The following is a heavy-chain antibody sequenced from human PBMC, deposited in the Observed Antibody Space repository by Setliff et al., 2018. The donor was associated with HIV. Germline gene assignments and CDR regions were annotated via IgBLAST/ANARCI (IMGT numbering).Heavy chain of an antibody. V-gene: IGHV4-30-4*08. Sequence: SETLSLTCTVSGGSISSGDYYWSWIRQPPGKGLEWIGYIYYSGSTYYNPSLKSRVTISVDTSKNQFSLKLSSVTAADTAVYYCARVDYYDPNWFDPWGQGTLVTVSS. J-gene: IGHJ5*02. D-gene: IGHD3-22*01. CDR2: IYYSGST. CDR1: GGSISSGDYY. CDR3: ARVDYYDPNWFDP.